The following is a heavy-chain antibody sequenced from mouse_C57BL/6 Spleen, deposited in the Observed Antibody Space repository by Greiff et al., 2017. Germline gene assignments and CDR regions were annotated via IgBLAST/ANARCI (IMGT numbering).Heavy chain of an antibody. D-gene: IGHD1-2*01. CDR2: INYDGSST. CDR1: GFTFSDYY. J-gene: IGHJ3*01. CDR3: ARGDYYGGFAY. V-gene: IGHV5-16*01. Sequence: EVQRVESEGGLVQPGSSMNLSCTASGFTFSDYYMAWVRQVPEKGLEWVANINYDGSSTYYLDSLKSRFIISRDNAKNILYLQMSSLKSEDTATYYCARGDYYGGFAYWGQGTLVTVSA.